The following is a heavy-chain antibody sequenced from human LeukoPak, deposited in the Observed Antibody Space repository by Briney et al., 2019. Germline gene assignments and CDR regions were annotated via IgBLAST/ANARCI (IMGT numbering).Heavy chain of an antibody. D-gene: IGHD3-9*01. J-gene: IGHJ4*02. CDR3: ARGRGLRYFDWLDY. Sequence: PSETLSLTCTVSGGSISSYYWSWIRQPPGKGLEWIGYIYYSGSTNYNPSLKSRVTISVDTSKNQFSLKLSSVTAADTAVYYCARGRGLRYFDWLDYWGQGTLVTVSS. V-gene: IGHV4-59*12. CDR2: IYYSGST. CDR1: GGSISSYY.